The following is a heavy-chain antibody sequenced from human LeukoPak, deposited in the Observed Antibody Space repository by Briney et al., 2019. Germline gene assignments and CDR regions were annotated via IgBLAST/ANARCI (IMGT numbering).Heavy chain of an antibody. J-gene: IGHJ4*02. CDR1: GYSISSGYY. CDR3: ARDLGFLEWLLYFDY. D-gene: IGHD3-3*01. Sequence: PSETLSLTCTVSGYSISSGYYWGWIRQPPGKGLEWIGSIYHSGSTYYNPSLKSRVTISVDTSKNQFSLKLSSVTAADTAVYYCARDLGFLEWLLYFDYWGQGTLVTVSS. CDR2: IYHSGST. V-gene: IGHV4-38-2*02.